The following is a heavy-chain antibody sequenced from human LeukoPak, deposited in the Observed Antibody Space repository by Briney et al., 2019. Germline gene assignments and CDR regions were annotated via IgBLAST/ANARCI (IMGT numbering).Heavy chain of an antibody. CDR2: ISSNGGST. Sequence: PGGSLRLSCSASGFTFSSYAMHWVRQAPGKGLEYVSAISSNGGSTYYADSVKGRFTISRDNSKNTLYLQMSSLRAEDTAVYYCAKDSTTSSWYWYYFDYWGQGTLVTVSS. J-gene: IGHJ4*02. D-gene: IGHD6-13*01. CDR1: GFTFSSYA. V-gene: IGHV3-64D*06. CDR3: AKDSTTSSWYWYYFDY.